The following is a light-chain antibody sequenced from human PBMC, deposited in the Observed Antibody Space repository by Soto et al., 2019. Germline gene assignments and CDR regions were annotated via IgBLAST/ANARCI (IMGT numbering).Light chain of an antibody. CDR1: SSDVGAHDF. CDR2: EVT. CDR3: NSYTLRKTVI. V-gene: IGLV2-14*01. Sequence: QSALTQPASVSGSPGQSITISCSGTSSDVGAHDFVSWYQHHPDKAPKVIIFEVTKRPSGVSDRFSGSKTGNTASLPISGLQAVDEADYYCNSYTLRKTVIFGGGTKLTVL. J-gene: IGLJ2*01.